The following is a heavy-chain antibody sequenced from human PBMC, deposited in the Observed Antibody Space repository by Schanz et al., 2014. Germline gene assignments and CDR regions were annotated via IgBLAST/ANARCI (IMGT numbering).Heavy chain of an antibody. V-gene: IGHV1-46*01. CDR2: INPTGGST. J-gene: IGHJ4*02. Sequence: QVQLVHSFSSVPPHGPSFPVSCKASGYTFISYFIHWVRQAPGQGLEWMGIINPTGGSTSYAQRFQGRVTVTRDTSTSTVYMELSSLRSEDTAVYYCARAAYGGYTSTPLRYWGQGTLVTVSS. CDR1: GYTFISYF. CDR3: ARAAYGGYTSTPLRY. D-gene: IGHD5-12*01.